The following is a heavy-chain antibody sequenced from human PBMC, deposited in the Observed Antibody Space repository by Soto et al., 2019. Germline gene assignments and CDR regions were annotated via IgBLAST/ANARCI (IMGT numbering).Heavy chain of an antibody. V-gene: IGHV4-31*03. J-gene: IGHJ4*02. D-gene: IGHD4-17*01. CDR2: IYYSGST. Sequence: LSLTCTVSGGSISSDSYYWSWIRQHPGKGLEWIGYIYYSGSTYYNPSLKSRVTISVDTSKNQFSLKLSSVTAADTAVYYCARDQWKGTTHYFDYWGQGTLVTVSS. CDR3: ARDQWKGTTHYFDY. CDR1: GGSISSDSYY.